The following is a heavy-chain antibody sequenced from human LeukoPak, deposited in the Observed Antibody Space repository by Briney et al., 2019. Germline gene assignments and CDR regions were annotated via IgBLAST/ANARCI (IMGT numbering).Heavy chain of an antibody. CDR1: GGSISSGGYY. CDR2: IYYSGST. V-gene: IGHV4-31*03. D-gene: IGHD4-23*01. CDR3: ARSIYGGNSEVDY. J-gene: IGHJ4*02. Sequence: PSETLSLTCTVSGGSISSGGYYWSWIRQHPGKGLEWIGYIYYSGSTYYNPSLKSRVTISVDTSKNQFSLKLSSVTAADTAVYYCARSIYGGNSEVDYWGQGTLVTVSS.